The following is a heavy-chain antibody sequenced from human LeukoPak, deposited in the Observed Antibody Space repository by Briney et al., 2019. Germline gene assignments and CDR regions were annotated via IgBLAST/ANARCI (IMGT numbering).Heavy chain of an antibody. CDR2: IYHGGNT. CDR1: GGPIISTNYY. V-gene: IGHV4-39*07. J-gene: IGHJ6*03. CDR3: ARGPPLKLYYYYMDV. Sequence: SETLSLTCAVSGGPIISTNYYWGWIRQPPGKGLEWIGVIYHGGNTYFSPALKSRVTTSIDTSKSQFSLTLTSVTAADTAVYYCARGPPLKLYYYYMDVWGKGTTVTVSS.